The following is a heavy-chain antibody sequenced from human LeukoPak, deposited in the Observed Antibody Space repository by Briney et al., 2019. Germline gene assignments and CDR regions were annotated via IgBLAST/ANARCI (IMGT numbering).Heavy chain of an antibody. J-gene: IGHJ5*01. CDR2: ISYSGST. Sequence: PSETLSLTCTVSGGSFSNYYCNWIRHPPGKGLEWIGYISYSGSTNYNPSLKSRVTISVDTSKHQFSLKLSSMTAADTAVYYCARGLNWFDYWGQGTLVTVSS. V-gene: IGHV4-59*13. D-gene: IGHD3-16*01. CDR3: ARGLNWFDY. CDR1: GGSFSNYY.